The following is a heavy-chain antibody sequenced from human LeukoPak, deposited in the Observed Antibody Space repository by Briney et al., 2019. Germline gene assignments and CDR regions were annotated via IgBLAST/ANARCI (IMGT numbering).Heavy chain of an antibody. CDR3: AREDYYDSSGPTY. CDR2: IKQDGCEK. CDR1: GFTCSIYC. V-gene: IGHV3-7*01. D-gene: IGHD3-22*01. J-gene: IGHJ4*02. Sequence: PGGSLRLSCAASGFTCSIYCKSWLRQAPGKGLEWLANIKQDGCEKYYGDSVTGRFTISRDHDKHSLYLQMHTPRVEDPRVYLCAREDYYDSSGPTYWGEGTLVTVSS.